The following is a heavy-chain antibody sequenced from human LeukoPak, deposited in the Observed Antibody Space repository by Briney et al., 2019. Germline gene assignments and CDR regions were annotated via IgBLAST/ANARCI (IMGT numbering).Heavy chain of an antibody. CDR2: ISSSSSYI. V-gene: IGHV3-21*01. D-gene: IGHD2-15*01. J-gene: IGHJ4*02. Sequence: GGSMSLSCAASGFTFSSPSTEWVRHHPGNGLGSVSSISSSSSYIYYADSVKGRFPISRGNAKNSLYLQMNSLRAEDTAVYYCAAGYCSGGSCYPDPYFDYWGQGTLVTVSS. CDR1: GFTFSSPS. CDR3: AAGYCSGGSCYPDPYFDY.